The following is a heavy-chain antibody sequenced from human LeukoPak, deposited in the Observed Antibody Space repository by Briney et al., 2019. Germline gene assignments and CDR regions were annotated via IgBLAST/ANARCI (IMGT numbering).Heavy chain of an antibody. V-gene: IGHV4-34*09. Sequence: SETLSLTCAVYGGSFSGYYWSWIRQPPGKGLEWIGNIYYSGSTYYNPSLKSRVTISIDTSNNQFSLKLSSVTAPDTAVYYCAREASLRNYFDYWGQGTLVTVSS. J-gene: IGHJ4*02. D-gene: IGHD1-14*01. CDR2: IYYSGST. CDR3: AREASLRNYFDY. CDR1: GGSFSGYY.